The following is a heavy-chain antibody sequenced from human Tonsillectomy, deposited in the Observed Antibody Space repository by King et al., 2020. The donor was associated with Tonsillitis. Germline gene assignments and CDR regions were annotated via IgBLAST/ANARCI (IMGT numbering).Heavy chain of an antibody. CDR2: TYYSGST. J-gene: IGHJ4*02. CDR1: GGSISSGDYY. CDR3: ARDYSGYDYFDS. V-gene: IGHV4-30-4*01. D-gene: IGHD5-12*01. Sequence: QLQESGPGLVKPSQTLSLTCTVSGGSISSGDYYWSWIRQPPGKGLEWIVYTYYSGSTYYNPSLKSRVTISVDTSKNQFSLKVSSVTAADTAVYYCARDYSGYDYFDSWGQGTLVTVSS.